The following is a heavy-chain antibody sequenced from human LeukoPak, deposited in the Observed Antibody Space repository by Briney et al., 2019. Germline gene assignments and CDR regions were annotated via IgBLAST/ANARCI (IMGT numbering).Heavy chain of an antibody. V-gene: IGHV1-2*02. J-gene: IGHJ4*02. D-gene: IGHD6-19*01. CDR2: INPNSGGT. Sequence: ASVKVSCKASGHTFTGYYMHWVRQAPGQGLEWMGWINPNSGGTNYAQKFQGRVTMTRDTSISTAYMELSRLRSDDTAVYYCARVMIAVADFDYWGQGTLVTVSS. CDR3: ARVMIAVADFDY. CDR1: GHTFTGYY.